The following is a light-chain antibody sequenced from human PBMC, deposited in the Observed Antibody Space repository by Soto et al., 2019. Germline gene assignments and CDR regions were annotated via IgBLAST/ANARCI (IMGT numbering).Light chain of an antibody. CDR1: QGISSY. V-gene: IGKV1-27*01. CDR2: AAS. Sequence: DIQMTQSPSSLSASVGDRVTITCRASQGISSYLAWYQQKPGKVPEVLIYAASTLQSGVPSRFSGSGSGTDFTLTISSLQPEDVPTYYWQRYNIAPRTFGQGTKVEIK. CDR3: QRYNIAPRT. J-gene: IGKJ1*01.